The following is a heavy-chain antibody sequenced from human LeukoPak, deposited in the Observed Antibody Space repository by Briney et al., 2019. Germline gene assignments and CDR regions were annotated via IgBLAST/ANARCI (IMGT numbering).Heavy chain of an antibody. CDR3: AGIDYGDYVFDY. V-gene: IGHV1-69*05. CDR2: IIPIFGTA. J-gene: IGHJ4*02. CDR1: GGTFTSYA. D-gene: IGHD4-17*01. Sequence: GSSVKVSCKASGGTFTSYAISWVRQAPGQGLEWMGGIIPIFGTANYAQKFQGRVTITTDKSTSTAYMELSSLRSEDTAVYYCAGIDYGDYVFDYWGQGTLVTVSS.